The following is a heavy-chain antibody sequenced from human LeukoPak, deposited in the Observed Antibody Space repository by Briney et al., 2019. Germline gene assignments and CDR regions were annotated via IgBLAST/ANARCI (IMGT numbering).Heavy chain of an antibody. CDR2: IYWDDDK. D-gene: IGHD6-13*01. CDR1: GFSLSTSGVG. J-gene: IGHJ1*01. Sequence: ESGPTLVKPTQTLTLTCTFSGFSLSTSGVGVGWIRQPPGKALEWLALIYWDDDKRYSPSLKSRLTITKHTSKHQVVLTMPTMDPVDTATYYCAHLFGGTSSSWTPAEYFHHWGQGTLVTVSS. CDR3: AHLFGGTSSSWTPAEYFHH. V-gene: IGHV2-5*02.